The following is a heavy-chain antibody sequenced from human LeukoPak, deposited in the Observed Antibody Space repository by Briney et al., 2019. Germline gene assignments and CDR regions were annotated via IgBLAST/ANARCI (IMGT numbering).Heavy chain of an antibody. D-gene: IGHD6-13*01. CDR3: ARVYSSSWYFFDY. CDR1: GFTFSYYS. J-gene: IGHJ4*02. CDR2: ISSSSRDI. V-gene: IGHV3-21*06. Sequence: GGSLRLSCAASGFTFSYYSMTWVRQAPGKGLKWVSSISSSSRDIQYTDSVGGRFTISRDNAKNSLYLQMNSLRAEDTAMYYCARVYSSSWYFFDYWGQGTLVTVSS.